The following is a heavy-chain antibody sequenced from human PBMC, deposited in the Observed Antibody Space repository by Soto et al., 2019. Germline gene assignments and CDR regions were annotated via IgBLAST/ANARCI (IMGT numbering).Heavy chain of an antibody. Sequence: QLQLQESGPGLVKPSETLSLTCTVSGGSISSSSYYWGWIRQPPGKGLEWIGSIYYSGSTYYNPSLESRVTISVDTSKNQFSLKLSSVTAADTAVYYCARIRGYSLYYYYGMDVWGQGTTVTVSS. CDR3: ARIRGYSLYYYYGMDV. J-gene: IGHJ6*02. CDR1: GGSISSSSYY. V-gene: IGHV4-39*01. CDR2: IYYSGST. D-gene: IGHD5-18*01.